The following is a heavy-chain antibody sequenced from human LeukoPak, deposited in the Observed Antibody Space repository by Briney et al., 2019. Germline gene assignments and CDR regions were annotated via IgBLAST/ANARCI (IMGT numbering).Heavy chain of an antibody. V-gene: IGHV1-2*02. CDR1: GYTFTGYY. CDR3: ARVLITFGGVIVPAFDY. J-gene: IGHJ4*02. D-gene: IGHD3-16*02. CDR2: INPNSGGT. Sequence: ASVKVSCKASGYTFTGYYMHWVRQAPGQGLEWMGRINPNSGGTNYAQKFQGRVTMTRDTSISTAYMELSRLRSDDTAVYYCARVLITFGGVIVPAFDYWGQGTLVTVSS.